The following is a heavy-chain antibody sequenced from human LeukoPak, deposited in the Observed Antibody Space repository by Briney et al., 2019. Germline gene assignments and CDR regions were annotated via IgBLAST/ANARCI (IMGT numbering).Heavy chain of an antibody. CDR1: GGSISSSSYY. J-gene: IGHJ4*02. CDR2: IFYSGST. D-gene: IGHD6-19*01. V-gene: IGHV4-39*01. CDR3: ATTPALAVAGTLDPKE. Sequence: SETLSLTCTVSGGSISSSSYYWGSIRQSPGKGLEWIGSIFYSGSTYYNPSLKSRVTISIDTSENQFSLKVSSVTAADTAVYYCATTPALAVAGTLDPKEWGQGTLVTVSS.